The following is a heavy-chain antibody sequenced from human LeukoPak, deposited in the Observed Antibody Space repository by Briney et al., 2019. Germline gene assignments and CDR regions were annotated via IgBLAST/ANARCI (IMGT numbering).Heavy chain of an antibody. V-gene: IGHV3-30*02. CDR3: AKGRGYYGSALNYYMDV. D-gene: IGHD3-10*01. CDR2: IQYDGSNK. J-gene: IGHJ6*03. Sequence: GGPLRLSCAASGFTFSSYGIHWVRQAPGKGLEWVAFIQYDGSNKYYADSVKGRFTISRDNSKNTLYLQMSSLRAEDTALYFCAKGRGYYGSALNYYMDVWGKGTTVTISS. CDR1: GFTFSSYG.